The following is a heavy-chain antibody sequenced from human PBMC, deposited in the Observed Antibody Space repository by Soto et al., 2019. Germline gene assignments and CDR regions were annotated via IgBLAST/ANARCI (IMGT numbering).Heavy chain of an antibody. Sequence: VQLQESGPGLVKPSQTLSLTCTVSVGSISSGKYYWSWISEPPGKGLEWIGFISYSGSTYYNASLKSRVTISVDTSKNQFSLNLSFVTAADTAVYYCATMGTPATGLYYFDYWGQGTLVTVSS. V-gene: IGHV4-30-4*01. CDR1: VGSISSGKYY. CDR3: ATMGTPATGLYYFDY. D-gene: IGHD1-1*01. CDR2: ISYSGST. J-gene: IGHJ4*02.